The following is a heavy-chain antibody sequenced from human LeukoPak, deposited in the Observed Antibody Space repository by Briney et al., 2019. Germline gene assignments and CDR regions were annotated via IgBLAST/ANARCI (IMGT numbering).Heavy chain of an antibody. V-gene: IGHV4-59*01. D-gene: IGHD7-27*01. J-gene: IGHJ4*02. CDR3: ARETPGAGHFDY. CDR1: GGSINYYY. CDR2: IYYSGGT. Sequence: NPSETLSLTCTVSGGSINYYYWMWIRQPPGKGLEWIGYIYYSGGTHHNPSLKSRVTMLVDTSKNQFSLKLTAVTAADTAVYYCARETPGAGHFDYWGQGSLVTVSS.